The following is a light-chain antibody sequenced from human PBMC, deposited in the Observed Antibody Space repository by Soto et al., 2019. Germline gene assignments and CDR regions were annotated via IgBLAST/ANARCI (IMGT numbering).Light chain of an antibody. CDR1: QSIGTW. J-gene: IGKJ1*01. V-gene: IGKV1-5*01. CDR2: DAS. CDR3: QQYNGYWT. Sequence: DIQMTQSPSTLSASVGDRVTITCRASQSIGTWLAWYQQKPGQAPKLLIYDASSLESGVPSRFSGSWSGADFTLTISSLQPDDFATDYCQQYNGYWTFGPGTKVEVQ.